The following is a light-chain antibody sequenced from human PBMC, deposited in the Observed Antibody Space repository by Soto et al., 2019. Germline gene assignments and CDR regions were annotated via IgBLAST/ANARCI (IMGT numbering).Light chain of an antibody. CDR1: ESISSY. V-gene: IGKV1-39*01. CDR2: AAS. J-gene: IGKJ3*01. Sequence: DIQMTQSPSSLSASVGDRVTITCRASESISSYLNWYQQKPGKAPKLLIYAASSLQSGVPSRFSGSGSGTDFTLTISSLQPEDFTTYYCQQRYSTPFFGTGTKVDIK. CDR3: QQRYSTPF.